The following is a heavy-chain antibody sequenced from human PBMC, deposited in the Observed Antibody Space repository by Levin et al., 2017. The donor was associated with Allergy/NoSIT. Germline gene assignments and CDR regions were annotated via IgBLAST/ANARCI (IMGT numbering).Heavy chain of an antibody. CDR2: ISAHNGNT. CDR3: AAYISLVRGVPKYYFDY. Sequence: ASVRVSCKASGYTFISYGFSWVRQAPGQGLEWMGWISAHNGNTNYAQNLQGRVTMTTDTSTSTAYMELRSLRSDDTAVYYCAAYISLVRGVPKYYFDYWGQGTLVTVSS. J-gene: IGHJ4*02. D-gene: IGHD3-10*01. V-gene: IGHV1-18*01. CDR1: GYTFISYG.